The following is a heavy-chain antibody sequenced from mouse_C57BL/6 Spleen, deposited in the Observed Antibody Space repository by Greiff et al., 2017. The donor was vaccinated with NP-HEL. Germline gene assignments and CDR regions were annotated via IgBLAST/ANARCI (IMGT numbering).Heavy chain of an antibody. CDR2: IYPRDGDT. V-gene: IGHV1-80*01. Sequence: VQLQQSGAELVKPGASVPISCKASGYAFSSYWMNWAKQRPGKGLAWLGQIYPRDGDTNYNGTFKGTATLTADKSSSTAYMQLSSLTSEDAAVYFCGRTGDWAEAMDYWGQGTSVTVSS. CDR3: GRTGDWAEAMDY. CDR1: GYAFSSYW. D-gene: IGHD4-1*01. J-gene: IGHJ4*01.